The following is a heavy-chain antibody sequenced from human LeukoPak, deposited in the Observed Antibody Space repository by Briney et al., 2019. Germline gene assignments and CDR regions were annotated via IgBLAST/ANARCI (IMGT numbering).Heavy chain of an antibody. Sequence: SETLSLTCAVSGGSISSNYWSWLRQPAGKGLEWIGRIYPSGSTNYNPSLKSRVTMSLDTSKNQFSLKLISVTPADTAVDYCARYSSNSWSYGMDVWGQGTTVTVSS. D-gene: IGHD6-13*01. CDR3: ARYSSNSWSYGMDV. V-gene: IGHV4-4*07. CDR1: GGSISSNY. J-gene: IGHJ6*02. CDR2: IYPSGST.